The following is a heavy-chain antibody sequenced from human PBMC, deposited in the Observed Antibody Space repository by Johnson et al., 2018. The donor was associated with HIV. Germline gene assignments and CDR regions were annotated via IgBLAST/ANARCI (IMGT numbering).Heavy chain of an antibody. CDR3: ARGVTYYYDSTGYPHAFDI. V-gene: IGHV3-33*01. Sequence: QVQLVESGGGVVQPGRSLRLSCAASGFSFSSYGMHWVRQAPGKGLEWVAFIRYDGSNKYYADSVKGRFTMSRDNSKKTLYLQMNSLRAEDTAVYYCARGVTYYYDSTGYPHAFDIWGQGTMVTVSS. CDR2: IRYDGSNK. D-gene: IGHD3-22*01. J-gene: IGHJ3*02. CDR1: GFSFSSYG.